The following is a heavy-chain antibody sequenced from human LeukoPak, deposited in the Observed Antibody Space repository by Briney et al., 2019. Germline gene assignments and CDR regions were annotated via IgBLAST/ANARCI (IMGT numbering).Heavy chain of an antibody. J-gene: IGHJ4*02. V-gene: IGHV2-5*02. CDR2: IYWDDDK. CDR3: AHTYDTGGNYYSRFDY. Sequence: SGPTLVKPTQTLTLTCTFSGFSLSTSGVGVGWIRQPPGKALEWLAVIYWDDDKNYSPSLKSRLTITKDTSKNQVVLTMTNMDPLDTATYYCAHTYDTGGNYYSRFDYWGQGILVTVSS. CDR1: GFSLSTSGVG. D-gene: IGHD3-22*01.